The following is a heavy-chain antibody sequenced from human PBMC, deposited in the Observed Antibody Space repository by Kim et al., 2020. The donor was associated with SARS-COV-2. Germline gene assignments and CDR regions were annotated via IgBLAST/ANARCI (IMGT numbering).Heavy chain of an antibody. CDR1: GFTFSSYA. CDR2: ISGSGGST. CDR3: AKNYDFWSNNWFDP. D-gene: IGHD3-3*01. J-gene: IGHJ5*02. Sequence: GGSLRLSCAASGFTFSSYAMSWVRQAPGKGLEWVSAISGSGGSTYYADSVKGRFTISRDNSKNTLYLQINSLRAEDTAVYYCAKNYDFWSNNWFDPWGQRTLVTVSS. V-gene: IGHV3-23*01.